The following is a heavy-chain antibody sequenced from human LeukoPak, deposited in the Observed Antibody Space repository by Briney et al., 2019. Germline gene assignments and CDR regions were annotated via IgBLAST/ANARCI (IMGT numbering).Heavy chain of an antibody. D-gene: IGHD3-10*01. CDR2: IYYSGST. Sequence: SETLSLTCTVSGGSISSGDYYWSWIRQPPGKGLEWIGYIYYSGSTYYNPSLKSRVTITVDTSKNQFSLKLSSVTAADTAVYYCARAGVGSGRESFGWGQGTLSPSPQ. CDR1: GGSISSGDYY. CDR3: ARAGVGSGRESFG. V-gene: IGHV4-30-4*08. J-gene: IGHJ4*02.